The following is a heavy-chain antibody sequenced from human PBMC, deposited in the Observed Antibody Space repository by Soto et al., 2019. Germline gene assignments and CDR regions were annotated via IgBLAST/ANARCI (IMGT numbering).Heavy chain of an antibody. D-gene: IGHD2-21*01. CDR1: GGSVSSGSYD. CDR3: ARAGGVVIDY. Sequence: QVQLQESGPGLVKPSSTLSLTCTVSGGSVSSGSYDWSWIRQPPGKGLEWIGYINYSGSTNNNPSLKSRVTISVDTSKNQFSLMLSYVTAADTAVYYCARAGGVVIDYWGQGTLVIVSS. CDR2: INYSGST. J-gene: IGHJ4*02. V-gene: IGHV4-61*01.